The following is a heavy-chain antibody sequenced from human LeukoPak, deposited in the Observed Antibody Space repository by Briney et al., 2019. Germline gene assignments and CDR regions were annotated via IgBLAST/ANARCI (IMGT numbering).Heavy chain of an antibody. J-gene: IGHJ4*02. D-gene: IGHD3-22*01. CDR3: ARGDTYYYDSSGYPHPFDY. CDR1: GGSFSGYY. Sequence: SETLSLTCAVYGGSFSGYYWSWIRQPPGKGLEWIGELNHSGSTNYNPSLKSRVTISVDTSKNQFSLKLSSVTAADTAVYYCARGDTYYYDSSGYPHPFDYWGQGTLVTVSS. CDR2: LNHSGST. V-gene: IGHV4-34*01.